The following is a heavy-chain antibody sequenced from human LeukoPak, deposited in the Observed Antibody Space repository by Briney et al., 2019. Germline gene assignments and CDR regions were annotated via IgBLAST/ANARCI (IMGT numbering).Heavy chain of an antibody. V-gene: IGHV4-59*01. CDR1: GGSISSYY. CDR3: ASRYYDFWSGYYIDNYYYYMDV. CDR2: IYYSGST. J-gene: IGHJ6*03. Sequence: PSETLSLTCTVSGGSISSYYWSWIRQPPGKGLEWIGYIYYSGSTNYNPSLKSRVTISVDTSKNQFSLKLSSVIAADTAVYYCASRYYDFWSGYYIDNYYYYMDVWGKGTTVTVSS. D-gene: IGHD3-3*01.